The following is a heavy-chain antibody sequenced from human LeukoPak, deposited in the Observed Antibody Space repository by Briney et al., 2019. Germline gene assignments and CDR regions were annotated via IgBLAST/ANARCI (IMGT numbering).Heavy chain of an antibody. D-gene: IGHD6-19*01. J-gene: IGHJ3*02. Sequence: ASVKVPCKASGYTFTCYYMHWVRQAPGQGLEWRGWINPNSGGTNYAQKFQGWVTMTRDTSISTAYMELSRLRSDDTAVYYCARVSKGWYDAFDIWGQGTMVTVSS. V-gene: IGHV1-2*04. CDR3: ARVSKGWYDAFDI. CDR2: INPNSGGT. CDR1: GYTFTCYY.